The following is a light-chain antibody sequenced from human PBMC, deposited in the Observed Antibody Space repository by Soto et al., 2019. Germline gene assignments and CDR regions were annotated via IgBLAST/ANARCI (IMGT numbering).Light chain of an antibody. CDR1: QSVSSN. J-gene: IGKJ2*01. Sequence: EIVMTQSPATLSLSPGQRATLSCRASQSVSSNLAWYQQILGQAPRLLISGASTRATGIPARFTGSGSGTEFTLTISRLEPEDFAVYYCQQYGSSNTFGQGTKVDIK. CDR2: GAS. CDR3: QQYGSSNT. V-gene: IGKV3-15*01.